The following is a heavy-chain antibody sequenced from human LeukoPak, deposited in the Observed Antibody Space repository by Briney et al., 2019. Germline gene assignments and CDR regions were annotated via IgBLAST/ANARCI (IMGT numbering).Heavy chain of an antibody. J-gene: IGHJ6*03. V-gene: IGHV1-8*02. CDR3: ARTYFSDDSGYYDGNYYYYYYMDV. CDR1: GYTFNNYD. Sequence: EASVKVSCKASGYTFNNYDINWVRQATGEGLEWMGWMNPNRGHTGYAKKFQGRVTMTRDTSTRTAYMELSSLRSEDTAVYYCARTYFSDDSGYYDGNYYYYYYMDVWGKGTTVTVSS. D-gene: IGHD3-22*01. CDR2: MNPNRGHT.